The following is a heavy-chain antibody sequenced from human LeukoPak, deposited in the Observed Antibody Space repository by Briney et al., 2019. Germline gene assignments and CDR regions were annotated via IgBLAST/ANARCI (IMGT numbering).Heavy chain of an antibody. D-gene: IGHD4-17*01. CDR1: GFTFSTAW. J-gene: IGHJ4*02. CDR2: FKSNTDGGTT. CDR3: TTSSVYYGEGH. V-gene: IGHV3-15*01. Sequence: GGSLRLSCAASGFTFSTAWMSWVRQAPGKGLEWVGRFKSNTDGGTTDYAVPVKGRFTISGDDSKNMLYLQMNSLKTEDTAVYYCTTSSVYYGEGHWGQGTLVTVSS.